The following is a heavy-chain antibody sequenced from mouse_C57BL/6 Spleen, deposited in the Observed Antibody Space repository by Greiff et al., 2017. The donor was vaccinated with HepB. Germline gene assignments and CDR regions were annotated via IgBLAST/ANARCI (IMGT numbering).Heavy chain of an antibody. CDR3: ARVTTVVATCFDY. CDR1: GYTFTSYW. CDR2: IDPSDSET. D-gene: IGHD1-1*01. J-gene: IGHJ2*01. Sequence: VQLQQSGAELVRPGSSVKLSCKASGYTFTSYWMHWVKQRPIQGLEWIGNIDPSDSETHYNQKFKDKATLTVDKSSRTAYMQLSSLTSEDSAVYYCARVTTVVATCFDYWGQGTTLTVSS. V-gene: IGHV1-52*01.